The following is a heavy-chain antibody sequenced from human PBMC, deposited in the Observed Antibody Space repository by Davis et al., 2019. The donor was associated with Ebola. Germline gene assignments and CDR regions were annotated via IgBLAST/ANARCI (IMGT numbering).Heavy chain of an antibody. D-gene: IGHD3-10*01. CDR1: EFTFNSYA. V-gene: IGHV3-23*01. J-gene: IGHJ6*03. CDR3: ARDAGRPSYMDV. CDR2: ISVCGGTP. Sequence: GESLKISCAASEFTFNSYAMSWVRQAPGKGLDWVSSISVCGGTPFYADSVKGRFTISRDNSKNILYLQMNSLKAEDTAVYYCARDAGRPSYMDVWGKGTTVTVSS.